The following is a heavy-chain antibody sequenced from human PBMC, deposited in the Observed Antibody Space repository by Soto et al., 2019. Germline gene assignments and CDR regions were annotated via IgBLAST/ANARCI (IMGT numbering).Heavy chain of an antibody. CDR3: ARDIRERFQYSSSSGAFDI. CDR1: GGTFSSYT. V-gene: IGHV1-69*04. CDR2: IIPILGIA. D-gene: IGHD6-6*01. J-gene: IGHJ3*02. Sequence: GASVKVSCKASGGTFSSYTISWVRQAPGQGLEWMGRIIPILGIANYAQKFQGRVTITADKSTSTAYMELSSLRSEDTAVFYCARDIRERFQYSSSSGAFDIWGQGTMVTVSS.